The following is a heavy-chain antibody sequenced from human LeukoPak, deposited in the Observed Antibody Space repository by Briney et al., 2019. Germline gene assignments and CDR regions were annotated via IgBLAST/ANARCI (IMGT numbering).Heavy chain of an antibody. J-gene: IGHJ4*02. CDR1: GYTFTSYG. V-gene: IGHV1-18*01. CDR2: ISAYNGNT. D-gene: IGHD5-18*01. Sequence: ASVKVSCKASGYTFTSYGISWVRQAPGQGLEWMGWISAYNGNTNYAQKLQGRVTMTTDTSTSTAYMELSSLRSEDTAVYYCARVKDTAMPYRFDYWGQGTLVTVSS. CDR3: ARVKDTAMPYRFDY.